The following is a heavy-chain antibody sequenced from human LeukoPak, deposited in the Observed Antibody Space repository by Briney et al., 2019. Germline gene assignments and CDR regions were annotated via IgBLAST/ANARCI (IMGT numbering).Heavy chain of an antibody. V-gene: IGHV4-59*08. J-gene: IGHJ4*02. CDR1: GGSITNYY. CDR2: IYYTGST. CDR3: ARHQGHDFYDSSGYYSFDY. Sequence: SETLSLTCIVSGGSITNYYWSWIRQPPGKGLEWIGYIYYTGSTNYSPSLKSRVTISADTSKNQFSLKLRSVTAADTAVYFCARHQGHDFYDSSGYYSFDYWGQGTLVTVSS. D-gene: IGHD3-22*01.